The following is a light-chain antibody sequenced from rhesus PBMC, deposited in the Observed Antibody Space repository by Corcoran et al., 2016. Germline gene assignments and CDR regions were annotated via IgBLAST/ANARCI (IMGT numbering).Light chain of an antibody. Sequence: DIQMTQSPSSLSASVGDTVTITCRASQGISSYLNWFQQKPGKAPKLLILAASVLKIGVPSRFSGSGSGTYFTPTTSSLQPEYFAAYYCQQHNSPPWTFGQGTKVEIK. CDR1: QGISSY. CDR2: AAS. CDR3: QQHNSPPWT. V-gene: IGKV1-28*03. J-gene: IGKJ1*01.